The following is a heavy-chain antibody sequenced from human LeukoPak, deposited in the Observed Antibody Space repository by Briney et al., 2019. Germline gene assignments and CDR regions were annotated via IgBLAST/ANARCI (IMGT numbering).Heavy chain of an antibody. CDR1: GYIFTDYY. CDR2: INPNSGGT. CDR3: ARGLDFVSGGSCYSCYFDY. Sequence: ASVKVSCKASGYIFTDYYMHWVRQAPGQELGWMGRINPNSGGTNYAQKFQGRVTMTTDTSTSTAYMELRSLRSDDTAVYYCARGLDFVSGGSCYSCYFDYWGQGTLVTVSS. V-gene: IGHV1/OR15-1*04. D-gene: IGHD2-15*01. J-gene: IGHJ4*02.